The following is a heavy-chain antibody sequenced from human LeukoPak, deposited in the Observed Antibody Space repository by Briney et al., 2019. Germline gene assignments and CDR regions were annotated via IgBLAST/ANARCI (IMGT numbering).Heavy chain of an antibody. D-gene: IGHD6-13*01. J-gene: IGHJ6*02. V-gene: IGHV3-48*03. CDR2: ISSSGSTI. Sequence: GGSLRLSCAASGFTFSSYEMNWVRQAPGKGLEWVSYISSSGSTIYYADSVKGRFTTSRDNAKNSLYLQMNSLRAEDTAVYYCARAGYSSRGMDVWGQGTTVTVSS. CDR3: ARAGYSSRGMDV. CDR1: GFTFSSYE.